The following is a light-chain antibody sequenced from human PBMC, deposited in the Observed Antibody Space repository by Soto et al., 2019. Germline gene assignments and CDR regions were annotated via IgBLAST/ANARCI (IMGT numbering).Light chain of an antibody. CDR3: QHLRTYPFS. CDR2: GAS. V-gene: IGKV3D-15*01. Sequence: EIVLTQSPGTLSLSPGERATLSCRASQSVGSKLAWYRQTPGQAPRLLIYGASTRATDTPARFSGSGAETDFTLTINNLQAEDFATYYCQHLRTYPFSFGQGTKLDIK. CDR1: QSVGSK. J-gene: IGKJ2*03.